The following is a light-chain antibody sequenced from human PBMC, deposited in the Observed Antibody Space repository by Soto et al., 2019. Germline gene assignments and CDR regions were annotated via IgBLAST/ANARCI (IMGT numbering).Light chain of an antibody. CDR2: GPS. J-gene: IGKJ1*01. CDR3: QQLTHWHKKWT. Sequence: EIVMTQSPSTLSVSPGERATLSCRASQRLISSVAWYQHKPGQAPRILIYGPSTRTTAIQARFSASGSGTEFTTTISSLQSDDLALYHCQQLTHWHKKWTFGQGTKVDIK. CDR1: QRLISS. V-gene: IGKV3-15*01.